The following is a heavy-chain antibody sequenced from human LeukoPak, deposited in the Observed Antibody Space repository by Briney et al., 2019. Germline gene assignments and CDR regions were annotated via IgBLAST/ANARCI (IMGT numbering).Heavy chain of an antibody. D-gene: IGHD3-10*01. Sequence: SETLSLTCTVSGDSISSSPYYWGWIRQPPGRGLEWIGNIYNSGGTYYNPSLKSRVTISVDTSKNQFSLKLSSATAADTAVYYCARFWYYGSGSYQGFDYWGQGTLVTVSS. J-gene: IGHJ4*02. CDR3: ARFWYYGSGSYQGFDY. CDR2: IYNSGGT. V-gene: IGHV4-39*07. CDR1: GDSISSSPYY.